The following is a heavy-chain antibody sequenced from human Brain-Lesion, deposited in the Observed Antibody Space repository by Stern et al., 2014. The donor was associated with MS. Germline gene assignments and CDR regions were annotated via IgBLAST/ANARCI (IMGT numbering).Heavy chain of an antibody. J-gene: IGHJ4*02. V-gene: IGHV4-61*01. D-gene: IGHD3-22*01. CDR2: IYYSGAT. Sequence: QLQLQESGPGLVKPSETLSLTCTVSGASVSSSHYYWSWIRQPPGKGLEWIGSIYYSGATYYNPSLESRVTFSSATSKNQFSLKLSSVTAADTAVYFCATRYYSDESGFYYGPTESYFDYWGQGTLVTVSS. CDR1: GASVSSSHYY. CDR3: ATRYYSDESGFYYGPTESYFDY.